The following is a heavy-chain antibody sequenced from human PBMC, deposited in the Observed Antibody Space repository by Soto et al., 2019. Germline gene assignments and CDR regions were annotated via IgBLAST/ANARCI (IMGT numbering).Heavy chain of an antibody. CDR3: ARPPLYSNGGYFDS. CDR1: GCTFTDHA. D-gene: IGHD6-19*01. J-gene: IGHJ4*02. CDR2: TSNNGDRT. Sequence: GGSLRLSCAVSGCTFTDHAMTWVRQAPGKGLEWVSTTSNNGDRTFYADSVKGRFTVSTDRTNNTLYLQMNSLRADDTAVYFCARPPLYSNGGYFDSWGQGTLVTVSS. V-gene: IGHV3-23*01.